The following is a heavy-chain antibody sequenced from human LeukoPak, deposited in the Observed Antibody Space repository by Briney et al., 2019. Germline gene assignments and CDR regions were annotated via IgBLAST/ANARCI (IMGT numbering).Heavy chain of an antibody. V-gene: IGHV3-33*01. J-gene: IGHJ3*02. D-gene: IGHD6-13*01. CDR2: IWYDGFNK. CDR1: GFTFSSYV. Sequence: PGGSLRLSCAASGFTFSSYVMHWVRQAPGKGREWVAVIWYDGFNKYYADSAKGRFTISRDSGKNSLYLQMNSLRAGDTAVYYCAVSSRWYSFDIWGQGTMVTVSS. CDR3: AVSSRWYSFDI.